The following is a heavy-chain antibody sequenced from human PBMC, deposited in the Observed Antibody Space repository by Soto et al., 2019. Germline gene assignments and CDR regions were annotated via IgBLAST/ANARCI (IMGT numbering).Heavy chain of an antibody. CDR3: ARTPDCTNGVCSAGFDY. D-gene: IGHD2-8*01. CDR1: GFTFRDYY. CDR2: ISSSSSYT. V-gene: IGHV3-11*06. Sequence: QVQLVESGGGLVKPGGSLRLSCAASGFTFRDYYMSWIRQAPGKGLEWVSYISSSSSYTNYADSVKGRFTISRDNAKNSLYLQMNSLRAEDTAVYYCARTPDCTNGVCSAGFDYWGQGTLVTVSS. J-gene: IGHJ4*02.